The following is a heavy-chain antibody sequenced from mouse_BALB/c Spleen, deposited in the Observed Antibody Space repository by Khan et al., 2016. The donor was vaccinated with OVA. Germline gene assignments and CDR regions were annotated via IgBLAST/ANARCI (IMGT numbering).Heavy chain of an antibody. Sequence: VQLQQSGTELARPGASVKMSCKASGYTFTSYTMHWVKQRPGQGLEWIGYINPSSGYTNYNQKFKDKATLTADTSSITAYMQLSSLTSEDSAIYYCAREGAYYRSDGWFAYWGQGTLVTVSA. CDR1: GYTFTSYT. CDR3: AREGAYYRSDGWFAY. D-gene: IGHD2-14*01. V-gene: IGHV1-4*01. J-gene: IGHJ3*01. CDR2: INPSSGYT.